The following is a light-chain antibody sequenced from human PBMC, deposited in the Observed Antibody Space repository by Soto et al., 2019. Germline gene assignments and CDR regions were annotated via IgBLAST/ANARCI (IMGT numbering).Light chain of an antibody. Sequence: EIVLTQSPGTLSLSPGERATLSCRASQSVSSSYLAWYQQKPGQAPRLLIYGASSRATGIPDRFSDSGSGTDFTLTISRLEPEDFAVYYCQQYDRSPQTFGQGTKLEIK. CDR3: QQYDRSPQT. J-gene: IGKJ2*01. V-gene: IGKV3-20*01. CDR1: QSVSSSY. CDR2: GAS.